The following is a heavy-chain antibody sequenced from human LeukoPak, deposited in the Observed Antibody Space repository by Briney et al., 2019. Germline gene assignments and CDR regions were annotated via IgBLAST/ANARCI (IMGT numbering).Heavy chain of an antibody. D-gene: IGHD3-22*01. CDR1: EFTFKNAW. J-gene: IGHJ4*02. V-gene: IGHV3-30*18. CDR2: ISYDGSNK. Sequence: PGGSLRLSCAASEFTFKNAWMNWVRQAPGKGLEWVAVISYDGSNKYYADSVKDRFTISRDNSKNTLYLQMNSLRAEDTAVYYCAKDFYDSSGYEGDYWGQGTLVTVSS. CDR3: AKDFYDSSGYEGDY.